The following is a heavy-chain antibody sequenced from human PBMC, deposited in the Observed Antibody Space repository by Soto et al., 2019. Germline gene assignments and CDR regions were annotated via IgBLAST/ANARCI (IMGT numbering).Heavy chain of an antibody. V-gene: IGHV3-64D*06. CDR2: ISIDGSRT. Sequence: GGSMGSSCSGSGVIFCIYAIHWVRQAPGKGLEYVSFISIDGSRTHYADSVKGRFTISRDNSKNTAYLQMSSLRPEDTAIYYCARQFSVYGDYGRYFDYWGQGTLVTVSS. CDR3: ARQFSVYGDYGRYFDY. CDR1: GVIFCIYA. D-gene: IGHD4-17*01. J-gene: IGHJ4*02.